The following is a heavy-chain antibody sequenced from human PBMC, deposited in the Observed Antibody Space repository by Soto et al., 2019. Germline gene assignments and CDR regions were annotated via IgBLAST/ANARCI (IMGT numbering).Heavy chain of an antibody. J-gene: IGHJ4*01. Sequence: SETLSLTCIVSGGSISSYYWSWIRQPPGKGLEWIGHIYHSGITNYSPSLKSRVAISIDTSKNQFSLRLGSVTAADTALYYCARVGEGYCSGGSCAFDYWGHGTLGT. CDR3: ARVGEGYCSGGSCAFDY. D-gene: IGHD2-15*01. CDR2: IYHSGIT. V-gene: IGHV4-59*01. CDR1: GGSISSYY.